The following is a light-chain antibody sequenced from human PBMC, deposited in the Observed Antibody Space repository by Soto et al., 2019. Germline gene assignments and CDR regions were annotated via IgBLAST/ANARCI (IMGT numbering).Light chain of an antibody. CDR1: SSDVGNSNR. CDR2: EGI. Sequence: QSALTQPASVSGSPGQSITISCTGTSSDVGNSNRVSWYQHHPGTDPKVMIYEGIKRPSGVPDRFSGSKSGNTASLTVSGLQAEDEADYYCSSYAGSSNVFGTGTKVTVL. J-gene: IGLJ1*01. V-gene: IGLV2-14*02. CDR3: SSYAGSSNV.